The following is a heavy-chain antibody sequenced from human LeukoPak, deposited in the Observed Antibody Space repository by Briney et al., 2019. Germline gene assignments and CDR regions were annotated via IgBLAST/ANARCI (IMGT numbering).Heavy chain of an antibody. D-gene: IGHD3-22*01. Sequence: ASVKVSCKASGYTFTSYYMHWVRQAPGQGLEWMGRINPNSGGTNYAQKFQGRVTMTRDTSISTAYMELSRLRSDDTAVYYCARELRYYYDSSGYVLMFDPWGQGTLVTVSS. V-gene: IGHV1-2*06. CDR3: ARELRYYYDSSGYVLMFDP. CDR1: GYTFTSYY. CDR2: INPNSGGT. J-gene: IGHJ5*02.